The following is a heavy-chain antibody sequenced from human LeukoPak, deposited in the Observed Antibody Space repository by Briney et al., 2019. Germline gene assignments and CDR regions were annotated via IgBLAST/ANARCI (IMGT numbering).Heavy chain of an antibody. CDR3: ARGYSDILTRSTDAFDI. J-gene: IGHJ3*02. CDR2: IHSSGTA. D-gene: IGHD3-9*01. CDR1: GGSISSGGYS. V-gene: IGHV4-30-2*01. Sequence: SQTLSPTCSVSGGSISSGGYSWNWIRQPPGKGLEWIGYIHSSGTAYYNPSLKSRVTISLDRSKNQFSLNLTSVTAADTAVYYCARGYSDILTRSTDAFDIWGQGTMVTVSS.